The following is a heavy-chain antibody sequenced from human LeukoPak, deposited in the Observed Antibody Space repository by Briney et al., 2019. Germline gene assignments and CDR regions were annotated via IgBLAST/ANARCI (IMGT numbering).Heavy chain of an antibody. CDR3: ARFFTGHLYFDL. V-gene: IGHV4-30-4*01. CDR1: GGSISSGDYY. CDR2: IYYSGST. J-gene: IGHJ2*01. Sequence: SETLSLNCTVSGGSISSGDYYWSWIRQPPGKGLEWIGYIYYSGSTYYNPSLKSRVTISVDTSKNQFSLKLSSVTAADTAVYYCARFFTGHLYFDLWGRGTLVTVSS.